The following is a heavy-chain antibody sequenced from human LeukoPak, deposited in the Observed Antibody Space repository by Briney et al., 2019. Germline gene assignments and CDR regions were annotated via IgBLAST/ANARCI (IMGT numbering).Heavy chain of an antibody. Sequence: SGPTLVRPTQTLTLTRAFSGFSLSTSGVGVGWIRRPPGKALEWLALIYWDDETRYTPSLKNRLTITKDTSKNQVVLTMTNMDPVDTATYYCARRFLLIETSGFGYWGQGTLVTVSS. CDR1: GFSLSTSGVG. D-gene: IGHD2/OR15-2a*01. J-gene: IGHJ4*02. V-gene: IGHV2-5*02. CDR2: IYWDDET. CDR3: ARRFLLIETSGFGY.